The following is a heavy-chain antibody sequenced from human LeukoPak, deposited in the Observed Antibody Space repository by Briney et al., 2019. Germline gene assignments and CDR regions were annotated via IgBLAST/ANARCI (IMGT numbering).Heavy chain of an antibody. Sequence: ASVKASCKASGYTFTSYGISWVRQAPGQGLEWMGIINPSGGSASYAQKFQGRVTMTRDTSTSTVYMEVSSLRSEDTAVYYCARDVASSGYYWDWGQGTLVTVSS. CDR3: ARDVASSGYYWD. CDR1: GYTFTSYG. V-gene: IGHV1-46*01. J-gene: IGHJ4*02. D-gene: IGHD3-22*01. CDR2: INPSGGSA.